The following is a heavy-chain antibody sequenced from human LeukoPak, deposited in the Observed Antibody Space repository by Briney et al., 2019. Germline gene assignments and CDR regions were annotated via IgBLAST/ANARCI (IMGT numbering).Heavy chain of an antibody. D-gene: IGHD5-18*01. CDR1: GGTFSSYA. CDR3: ARVDTAMVIDY. CDR2: IIPILGIA. Sequence: SVKVSCKASGGTFSSYAISWVRQAPGQGLEWMGRIIPILGIANYAQKFQGRVTITADKSTSTAYMELSSLRSEDTAVYYCARVDTAMVIDYWGEGTLVTVSS. V-gene: IGHV1-69*04. J-gene: IGHJ4*02.